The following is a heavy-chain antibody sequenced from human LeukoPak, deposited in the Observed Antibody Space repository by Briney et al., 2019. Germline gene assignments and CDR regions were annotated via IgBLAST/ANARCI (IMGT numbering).Heavy chain of an antibody. CDR3: VRTIAVAGTGFDY. CDR1: GFTFSSYA. CDR2: ISSNGGST. Sequence: GGSLRLSCSASGFTFSSYAMHWVRQAPGKGPEYVSAISSNGGSTYYADSVKGRFTISRDNSKNTLYLQMSSLRAEDTAVYYCVRTIAVAGTGFDYWGQGTLVTVSS. D-gene: IGHD6-19*01. J-gene: IGHJ4*02. V-gene: IGHV3-64D*06.